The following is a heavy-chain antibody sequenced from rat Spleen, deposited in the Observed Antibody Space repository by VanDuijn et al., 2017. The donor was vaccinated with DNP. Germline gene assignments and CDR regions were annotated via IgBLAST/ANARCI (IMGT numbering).Heavy chain of an antibody. CDR2: ISHEGSST. D-gene: IGHD4-3*01. Sequence: EVQLVESGGGLVQPGRSLKRSCAASGFTFSDYYMAWVRQAPKKGLEWVASISHEGSSTYYGDSVKGRFTISRDNAKSTLYLQMDSLRSEDTATYYCATGSGVMDAWGQGASVTVSS. CDR3: ATGSGVMDA. J-gene: IGHJ4*01. V-gene: IGHV5-22*01. CDR1: GFTFSDYY.